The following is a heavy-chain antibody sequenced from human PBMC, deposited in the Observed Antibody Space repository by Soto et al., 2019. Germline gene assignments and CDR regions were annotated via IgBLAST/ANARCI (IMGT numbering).Heavy chain of an antibody. CDR2: IYHSGST. Sequence: QVQLQESGPGLVKPSGTLSLTCAVSGGSISSSNWWSWVRQPPGKGLEWIGEIYHSGSTNYNPSLKSRVTISVDKSKHQFSLKLSSVTAADTAVYYCARDRIVVVPAADYYYGMDVWGQGTTVTVSS. D-gene: IGHD2-2*01. V-gene: IGHV4-4*02. CDR3: ARDRIVVVPAADYYYGMDV. J-gene: IGHJ6*02. CDR1: GGSISSSNW.